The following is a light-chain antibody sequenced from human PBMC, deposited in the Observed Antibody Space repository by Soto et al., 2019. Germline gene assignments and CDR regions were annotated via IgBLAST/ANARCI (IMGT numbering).Light chain of an antibody. CDR2: DVT. CDR3: SSYAGSNNYV. J-gene: IGLJ1*01. Sequence: QAVVTQPPSASGSPGQSVTISCTGTSSDIGSYNYVSWYQQHPGKAPKLMIYDVTKRPSGVPDRFSGSKSGNTASLTVSGLQAEDEADYYCSSYAGSNNYVFGTGTKLTVL. CDR1: SSDIGSYNY. V-gene: IGLV2-8*01.